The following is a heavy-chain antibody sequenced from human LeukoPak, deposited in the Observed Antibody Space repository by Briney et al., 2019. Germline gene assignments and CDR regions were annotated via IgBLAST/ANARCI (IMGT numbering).Heavy chain of an antibody. CDR2: FDPEDGET. CDR1: GYTFTSYG. V-gene: IGHV1-24*01. Sequence: ASVKVSCKASGYTFTSYGISWVRQAPGQGLEWMGGFDPEDGETIYAQKFQGRVTMTEDTSTDTAYMELSSLRSEDTAVYYCAKVRPYCDSSIIREFGYWGQGTLVTVSS. D-gene: IGHD2/OR15-2a*01. J-gene: IGHJ4*02. CDR3: AKVRPYCDSSIIREFGY.